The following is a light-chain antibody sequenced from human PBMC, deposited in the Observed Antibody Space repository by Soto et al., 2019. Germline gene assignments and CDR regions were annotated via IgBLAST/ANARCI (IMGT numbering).Light chain of an antibody. V-gene: IGKV1-9*01. CDR3: QQLNSYPLT. CDR1: QGISSY. CDR2: AAS. J-gene: IGKJ4*01. Sequence: DIQLTQSPSFLSASVGDRVTITCRASQGISSYLAWYQQKPGKAPNLLIYAASSLQSGVPSRFRGSGSGTEFTLTISGLQTEDFASYYCQQLNSYPLTFGGGTKVEIK.